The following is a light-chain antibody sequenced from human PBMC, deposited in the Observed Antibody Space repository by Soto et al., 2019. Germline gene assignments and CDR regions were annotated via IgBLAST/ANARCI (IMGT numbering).Light chain of an antibody. CDR2: KVS. CDR1: QSLVHSDGNTY. CDR3: MQATQYRPYT. Sequence: DIVLTQTPLSSPVTLGQPASISCRSSQSLVHSDGNTYLSWFHQRPGQPPRLLIDKVSNRFSGVPDRFSGNGAVTDFTLKISRVEAEDVGIYFCMQATQYRPYTFGQGTKLEIK. J-gene: IGKJ2*01. V-gene: IGKV2-24*01.